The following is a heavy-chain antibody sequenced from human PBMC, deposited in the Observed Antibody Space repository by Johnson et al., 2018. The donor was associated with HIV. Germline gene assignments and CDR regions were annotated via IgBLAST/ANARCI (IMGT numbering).Heavy chain of an antibody. J-gene: IGHJ3*02. Sequence: VQLEESGGVVVQPGGSLRLSCAASGFTFDDYTMHWVRQAPGKGLEWVSLISWDGGSTYYADSVKGRFTISRDNSKNSRYLQMTSLRTEDTALYYCARDQVVEMATSIGDDAFDIWGQGTMVTVSS. CDR1: GFTFDDYT. CDR3: ARDQVVEMATSIGDDAFDI. CDR2: ISWDGGST. D-gene: IGHD5-24*01. V-gene: IGHV3-43*01.